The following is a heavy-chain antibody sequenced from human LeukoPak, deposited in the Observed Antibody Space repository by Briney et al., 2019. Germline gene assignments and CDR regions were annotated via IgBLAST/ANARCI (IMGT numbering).Heavy chain of an antibody. CDR3: ARDYPTSGIVTLFDY. CDR1: GFTFNYYA. Sequence: PGGSLRLSCASSGFTFNYYAMTWVRQAPGKGLEWASSITTSGASTYYADSVKGRFTISRDNSKNSLYLQMTSLRAEDTAVYYCARDYPTSGIVTLFDYWGQGTLVTVSS. V-gene: IGHV3-23*01. J-gene: IGHJ4*02. D-gene: IGHD1-1*01. CDR2: ITTSGAST.